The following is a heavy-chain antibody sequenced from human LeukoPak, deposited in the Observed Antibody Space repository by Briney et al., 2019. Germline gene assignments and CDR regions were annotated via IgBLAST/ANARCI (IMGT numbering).Heavy chain of an antibody. D-gene: IGHD2-15*01. J-gene: IGHJ5*02. V-gene: IGHV4-39*02. Sequence: SETLSITCTVSGDSISRSTYYWAWIRQPPGKGLEWIGSVYYGRSPYFNPSLESRATISVDTSKNHFSLKMSSVTAADTAVYYCARKGFARGYCSGGSCYPYVNWFDPWGQGTLVTVSS. CDR1: GDSISRSTYY. CDR3: ARKGFARGYCSGGSCYPYVNWFDP. CDR2: VYYGRSP.